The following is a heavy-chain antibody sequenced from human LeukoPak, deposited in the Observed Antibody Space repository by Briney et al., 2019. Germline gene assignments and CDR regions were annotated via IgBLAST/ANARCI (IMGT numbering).Heavy chain of an antibody. J-gene: IGHJ4*02. D-gene: IGHD6-19*01. CDR3: AFGSSGWYPDY. Sequence: GGSLRLSCAASGFTFSSYEMNWVRQAPGKGLEWVSYISSSGSTIHYADSVKGRFTISRDNAKNSLYLQMNSLRAEDTAVYYCAFGSSGWYPDYWGQGTLVTVSS. CDR1: GFTFSSYE. CDR2: ISSSGSTI. V-gene: IGHV3-48*03.